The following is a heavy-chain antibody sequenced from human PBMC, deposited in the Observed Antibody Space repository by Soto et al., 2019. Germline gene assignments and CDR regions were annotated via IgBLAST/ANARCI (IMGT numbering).Heavy chain of an antibody. D-gene: IGHD6-19*01. CDR2: MNPNSGNT. CDR1: GYTFTSYD. J-gene: IGHJ6*02. V-gene: IGHV1-8*01. Sequence: QVQLVQSGAEVKKPGASVKVSCKASGYTFTSYDINWVRQATGQGLEWMGWMNPNSGNTGYAQKFRGRVTMTRNTSISTAYMELSSLRSEDTAVYYCARAPRVSSSGWGYYYYGMDVWGQGTTVTVSS. CDR3: ARAPRVSSSGWGYYYYGMDV.